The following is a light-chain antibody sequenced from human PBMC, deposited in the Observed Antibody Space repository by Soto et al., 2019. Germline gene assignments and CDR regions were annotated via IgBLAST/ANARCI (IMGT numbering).Light chain of an antibody. J-gene: IGKJ5*01. CDR2: DAS. CDR3: QQFDDLTFT. Sequence: DIKLTQSQSSLSASVGDRVTITCLASQDINIYLNWYQQKPGKAPDLLIYDASDLEVGVPSRFSGSGSGTVFTLTIRSLQPEDIATYYCQQFDDLTFTFGQGTRLEI. V-gene: IGKV1-33*01. CDR1: QDINIY.